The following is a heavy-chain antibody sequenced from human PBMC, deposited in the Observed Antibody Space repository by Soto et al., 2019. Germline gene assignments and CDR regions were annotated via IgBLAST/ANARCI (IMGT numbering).Heavy chain of an antibody. CDR2: ISGSGGST. CDR1: GFTFNNYA. D-gene: IGHD4-17*01. Sequence: EVQVLESGGGLVQPGGSLRLSCAASGFTFNNYAMSWVRQAPGKGLEWVSTISGSGGSTYYADSVKGRFTISRDNSKNTLYLQSNSLRAEDTAVYYCAKGRYGDYDAFDIWGQGTMVTVSS. CDR3: AKGRYGDYDAFDI. V-gene: IGHV3-23*01. J-gene: IGHJ3*02.